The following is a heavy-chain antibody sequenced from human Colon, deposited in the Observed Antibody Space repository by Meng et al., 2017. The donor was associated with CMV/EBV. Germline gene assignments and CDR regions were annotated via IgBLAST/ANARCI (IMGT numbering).Heavy chain of an antibody. Sequence: GFPVTRYSFTWVRQAPGQGLEWLGWISAYKGNTNYAQIVQGRVTMTTDPSTTTAYLELRNLRSDDTAVYYCARLNGGNSGDWFDPWGQGTLVTVSS. CDR3: ARLNGGNSGDWFDP. V-gene: IGHV1-18*04. CDR1: GFPVTRYS. CDR2: ISAYKGNT. D-gene: IGHD4-23*01. J-gene: IGHJ5*02.